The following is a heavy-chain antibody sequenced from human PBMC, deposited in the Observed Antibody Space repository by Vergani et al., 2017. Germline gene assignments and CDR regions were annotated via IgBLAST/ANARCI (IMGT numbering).Heavy chain of an antibody. CDR3: ARDIASGAFDI. V-gene: IGHV1-69*08. CDR2: IIPILGIA. D-gene: IGHD3-16*02. Sequence: QVQLVQSGAEVKKPGSSVKVSCKASGGTFSSYTISWVRQAPGQGLEWMGRIIPILGIANYAQKFQGRVTITADKSTSTADMELSSLRSEDTAVYYCARDIASGAFDIWGQGTMVTVSS. J-gene: IGHJ3*02. CDR1: GGTFSSYT.